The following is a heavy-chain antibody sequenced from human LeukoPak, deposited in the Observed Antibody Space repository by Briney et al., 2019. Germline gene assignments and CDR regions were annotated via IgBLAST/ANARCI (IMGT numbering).Heavy chain of an antibody. CDR2: ISWNSRSI. J-gene: IGHJ4*02. Sequence: GGSLRLSCAASGFTFYDYAMHWVRHAPGKGLEWVSGISWNSRSIGYADSVKGLFTISRDNAKNSLYLQMNSLRAEDTALYYCAKGGWVVATTPFDYWGQGTLVTVSS. CDR3: AKGGWVVATTPFDY. D-gene: IGHD5-12*01. V-gene: IGHV3-9*01. CDR1: GFTFYDYA.